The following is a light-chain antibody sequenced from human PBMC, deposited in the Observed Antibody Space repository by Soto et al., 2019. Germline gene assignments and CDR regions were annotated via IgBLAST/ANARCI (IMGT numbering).Light chain of an antibody. V-gene: IGKV3-15*01. Sequence: DIVLTHSPGTLSLSPGERATLSCRRSQSVSSSYLAWYQQKAGQAHRLLIYGASTRATGIPARFSGSWSGTEFSLTISSLQSQDFAVYYWQQYNNWPPWTFGQGTKVDI. CDR3: QQYNNWPPWT. CDR2: GAS. J-gene: IGKJ1*01. CDR1: QSVSSSY.